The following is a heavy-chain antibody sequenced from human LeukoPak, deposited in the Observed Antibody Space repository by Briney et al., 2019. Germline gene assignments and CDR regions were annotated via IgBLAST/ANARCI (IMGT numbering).Heavy chain of an antibody. D-gene: IGHD1-1*01. CDR1: GGSISSSSYY. CDR3: RTSKGLYYYYNMDV. Sequence: SETLSLTCTVSGGSISSSSYYWGWIRQPPGKGLEWIGSIYYSGSTYYNPSLKSRVTISVDTSKNQFSLKLSSVTAADTAVYYCRTSKGLYYYYNMDVWGQGTTVTVSS. V-gene: IGHV4-39*01. CDR2: IYYSGST. J-gene: IGHJ6*02.